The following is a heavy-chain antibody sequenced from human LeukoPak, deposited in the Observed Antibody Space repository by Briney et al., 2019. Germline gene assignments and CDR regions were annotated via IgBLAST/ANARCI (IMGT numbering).Heavy chain of an antibody. CDR3: ATEYSGSYSA. V-gene: IGHV1-3*04. D-gene: IGHD1-26*01. Sequence: ASVKVSCKASGYTFTCCAMHWVRQAPGQRLEWIGWINTDNGNTKYSQKFQDRVAITSDTSASTAYMELSILRSEDTAVYYCATEYSGSYSAWGQGTLVTVSS. CDR2: INTDNGNT. J-gene: IGHJ5*02. CDR1: GYTFTCCA.